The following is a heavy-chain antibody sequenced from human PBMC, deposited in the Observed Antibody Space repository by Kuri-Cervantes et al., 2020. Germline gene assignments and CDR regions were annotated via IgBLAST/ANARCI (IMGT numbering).Heavy chain of an antibody. V-gene: IGHV3-30-3*02. CDR1: GFTFSSYA. D-gene: IGHD6-19*01. Sequence: GESLKISCAASGFTFSSYAMHWVRQAPGKGLEWVAVISYDGSNKYYADSVKGRFTISRDNSKNTLYLQMNSLRAEDTAVYYCAKPQAQYSSGWYYGFDYWGQGTLVTVSS. CDR2: ISYDGSNK. J-gene: IGHJ4*02. CDR3: AKPQAQYSSGWYYGFDY.